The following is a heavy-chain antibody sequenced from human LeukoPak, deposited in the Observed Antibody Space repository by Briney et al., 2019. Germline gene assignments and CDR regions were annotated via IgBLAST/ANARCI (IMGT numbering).Heavy chain of an antibody. D-gene: IGHD6-13*01. CDR1: GLTFSSYW. Sequence: GGSLRLSCAASGLTFSSYWMSWVRQAPGKGLEWVANIKQDGSEKYYVDSVKGRFTISRDNAKNSLYLQMNSLRAEDTAVYYCARGGSSWSYWGQGTLVTVSS. CDR2: IKQDGSEK. V-gene: IGHV3-7*01. J-gene: IGHJ4*02. CDR3: ARGGSSWSY.